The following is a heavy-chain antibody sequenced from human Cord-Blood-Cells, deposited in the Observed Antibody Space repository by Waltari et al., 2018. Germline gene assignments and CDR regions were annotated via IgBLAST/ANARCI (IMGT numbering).Heavy chain of an antibody. V-gene: IGHV1-2*05. J-gene: IGHJ5*02. D-gene: IGHD3-9*01. Sequence: QVQLVQSGAEVKKPGASVKVSCKASGYTFTGYYMHWVRQAPGQGLEWMGRIKHNSGGTNYAQKVQGRVTMTRDTSISTAYMELSRLESDAADGDYCARKYEFVTGCYNWFDPWGQGTLVTFSS. CDR1: GYTFTGYY. CDR3: ARKYEFVTGCYNWFDP. CDR2: IKHNSGGT.